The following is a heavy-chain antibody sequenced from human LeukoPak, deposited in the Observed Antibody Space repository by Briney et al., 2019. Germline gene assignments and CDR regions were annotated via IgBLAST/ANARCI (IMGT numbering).Heavy chain of an antibody. V-gene: IGHV1-2*02. CDR3: ARDKFGITIPGGAFDI. CDR1: GYTFTGYY. Sequence: PRASVKVSCKASGYTFTGYYMHWVRQAPGQGLEWMGWINPNSGGTNYAQKFQGRVTMTRDTSISTAYMELSRLRTDDTAVYYCARDKFGITIPGGAFDIWGQGTMVTVSS. D-gene: IGHD3-3*01. CDR2: INPNSGGT. J-gene: IGHJ3*02.